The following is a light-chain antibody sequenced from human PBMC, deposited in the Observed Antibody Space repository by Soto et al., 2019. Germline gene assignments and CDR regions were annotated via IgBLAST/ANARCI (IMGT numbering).Light chain of an antibody. J-gene: IGKJ1*01. Sequence: EIVLTQSPGILSLSPGERATLSCRASESVSSSYLAWYQQKPGQAPRLLIYGASSRATGTPDRFSGSGSGTDFILTISRLEPEDFAVYYCQQYGSSPWTFGQGTKV. CDR1: ESVSSSY. CDR2: GAS. V-gene: IGKV3-20*01. CDR3: QQYGSSPWT.